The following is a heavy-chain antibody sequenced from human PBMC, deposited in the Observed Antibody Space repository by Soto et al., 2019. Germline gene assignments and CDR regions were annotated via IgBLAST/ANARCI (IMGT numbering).Heavy chain of an antibody. CDR2: IYSGGST. D-gene: IGHD5-18*01. J-gene: IGHJ4*02. Sequence: GGSLRLSCAASGFTVSSNYMSWVRQAPGKGLEWVSVIYSGGSTYYADSVKGRFTISRDNSKNTLYLQMNSLRAEDTAVYYCARGPEYSYGYLYFDYWGQGTLVTVSS. CDR3: ARGPEYSYGYLYFDY. V-gene: IGHV3-53*01. CDR1: GFTVSSNY.